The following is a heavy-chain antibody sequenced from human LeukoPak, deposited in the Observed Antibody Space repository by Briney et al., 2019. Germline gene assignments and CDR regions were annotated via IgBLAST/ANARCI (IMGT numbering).Heavy chain of an antibody. CDR2: IYYSGST. CDR1: GGSISSYY. D-gene: IGHD3-9*01. Sequence: SETLSLTCTVSGGSISSYYWSWIRQPPGKGLEWIGYIYYSGSTNYNPSLKSRVTISVDTSKNQFSLKLSSVTAADTAVYYCARSGRRSYDILTGGHRGRFDPWGQGTLVTVSS. CDR3: ARSGRRSYDILTGGHRGRFDP. J-gene: IGHJ5*02. V-gene: IGHV4-59*01.